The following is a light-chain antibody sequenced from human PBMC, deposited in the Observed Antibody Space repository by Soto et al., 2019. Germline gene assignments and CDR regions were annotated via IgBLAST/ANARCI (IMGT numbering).Light chain of an antibody. J-gene: IGKJ1*01. CDR3: QQYNNWPWT. Sequence: IVMTQSPATLSLSHGGRATLSCRASQSISDTLAWYQQKPVQAPRLLIHGASTRATGFPGRFSGSGSGTDFTLTISSLQSEDFAVYYCQQYNNWPWTFGQGTKVDIK. CDR1: QSISDT. V-gene: IGKV3-15*01. CDR2: GAS.